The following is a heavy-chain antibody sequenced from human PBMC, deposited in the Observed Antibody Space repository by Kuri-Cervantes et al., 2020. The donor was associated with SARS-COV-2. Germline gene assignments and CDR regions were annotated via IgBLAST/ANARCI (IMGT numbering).Heavy chain of an antibody. CDR1: GFNFSRAD. V-gene: IGHV3-30*18. CDR2: ISYDGKHK. CDR3: AKDRVGVQDF. J-gene: IGHJ4*02. D-gene: IGHD2-21*01. Sequence: GESLKISCAASGFNFSRADMHWVRQAPGKGLEWVAFISYDGKHKKCIGSGKGRFAISRDNSQNTLYLHMKSLRSEDTAMYYCAKDRVGVQDFWGQGTLVTVSS.